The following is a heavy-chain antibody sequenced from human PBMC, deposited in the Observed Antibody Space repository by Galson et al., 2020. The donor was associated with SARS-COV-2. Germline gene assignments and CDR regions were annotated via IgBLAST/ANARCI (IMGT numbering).Heavy chain of an antibody. Sequence: GGSLRLSCAASGFTFDDYAIHWVRQAPGKGLEWVSCISWNSGTIDYADSVKGRFTISRDNAKNSAYLQLNSLRVDDTALYYCARDRGRSSWFVNLDCWGQGTLVTVSS. CDR2: ISWNSGTI. D-gene: IGHD6-13*01. CDR1: GFTFDDYA. V-gene: IGHV3-9*01. CDR3: ARDRGRSSWFVNLDC. J-gene: IGHJ4*02.